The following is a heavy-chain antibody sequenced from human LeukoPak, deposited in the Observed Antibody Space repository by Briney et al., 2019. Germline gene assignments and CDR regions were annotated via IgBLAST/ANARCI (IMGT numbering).Heavy chain of an antibody. J-gene: IGHJ3*02. CDR1: GFTFSSYE. D-gene: IGHD3-10*01. V-gene: IGHV3-48*03. CDR2: ISSSGSTI. CDR3: AHVKARSGSTFDI. Sequence: GGSLRLSCAASGFTFSSYEMNWVRQAPGKGLEWVPYISSSGSTIYYADSVKGRFTISRDNAKNSLYLQMNSLRVEDTAVYYCAHVKARSGSTFDIWGQGTMVTVSS.